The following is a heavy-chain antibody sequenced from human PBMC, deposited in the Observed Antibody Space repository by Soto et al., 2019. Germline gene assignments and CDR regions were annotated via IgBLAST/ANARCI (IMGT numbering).Heavy chain of an antibody. Sequence: QVQLQESGPGLVKPSRTLSLTCAVSGGSISSSNWWSWVRQPPGKGLEWIGEIYQRGSTNYNPSLKSRVNISVDKSKNQFSLNLSSVTAADTAVYYCVLDRAATDTAEYFHYWGQGTLVTVSS. CDR2: IYQRGST. CDR1: GGSISSSNW. J-gene: IGHJ1*01. V-gene: IGHV4-4*02. CDR3: VLDRAATDTAEYFHY. D-gene: IGHD6-13*01.